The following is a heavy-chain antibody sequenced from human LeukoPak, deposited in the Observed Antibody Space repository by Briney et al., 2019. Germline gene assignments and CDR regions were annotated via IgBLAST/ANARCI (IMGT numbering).Heavy chain of an antibody. CDR2: IKQDGSEK. CDR3: VRDLAGPPQEAFDI. J-gene: IGHJ3*02. V-gene: IGHV3-7*01. Sequence: GGSLRLSCAASGFTFSSYAMSWVRQAPGKGLEWVANIKQDGSEKYYVDSVKGRFTISRDNAQNSLYLQMNSLRAEDTAVYYCVRDLAGPPQEAFDIWGQGTVVTVSS. CDR1: GFTFSSYA.